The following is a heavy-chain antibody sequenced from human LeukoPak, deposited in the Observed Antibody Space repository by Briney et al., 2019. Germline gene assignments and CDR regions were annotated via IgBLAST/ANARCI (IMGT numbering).Heavy chain of an antibody. CDR2: ISGSGGST. J-gene: IGHJ4*02. CDR1: GFTFSSYA. Sequence: GGSLRLSCAASGFTFSSYAMSWVRQAPGKGLEWVSAISGSGGSTYYADSVKGRFTISRDNSKNTLYLQMNSLRAEDTAVYYCAKARCSGGSCHFSSLDYWGQGTLVTVSS. D-gene: IGHD2-15*01. V-gene: IGHV3-23*01. CDR3: AKARCSGGSCHFSSLDY.